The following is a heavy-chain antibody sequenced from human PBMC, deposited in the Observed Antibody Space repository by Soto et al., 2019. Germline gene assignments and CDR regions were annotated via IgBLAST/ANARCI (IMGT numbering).Heavy chain of an antibody. J-gene: IGHJ4*02. CDR1: GGSISNYY. V-gene: IGHV4-59*01. CDR2: IYNRGST. Sequence: PSETLSLTCTVSGGSISNYYWSWIRQPPGKRLEWIGYIYNRGSTNYNPSLKSRVTISVDTSKNQFSLELTSVTAADTAVYYCARSGAAVGTSGVDSWGQGTLVTVSS. D-gene: IGHD6-13*01. CDR3: ARSGAAVGTSGVDS.